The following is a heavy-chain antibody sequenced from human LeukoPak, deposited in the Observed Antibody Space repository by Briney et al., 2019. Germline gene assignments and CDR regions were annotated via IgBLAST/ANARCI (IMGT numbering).Heavy chain of an antibody. J-gene: IGHJ4*02. Sequence: SGGSLRLSCATSGFTFSSYGMHWVRQAPGKGLEWVAFIRYDGSNKYYADSVKGRFTISRDNSKNTLHLQMSSLRAEDTAVYYCAKASRSITMVRGVNVIDSWGQGTLVTVSS. CDR2: IRYDGSNK. V-gene: IGHV3-30*02. CDR3: AKASRSITMVRGVNVIDS. CDR1: GFTFSSYG. D-gene: IGHD3-10*01.